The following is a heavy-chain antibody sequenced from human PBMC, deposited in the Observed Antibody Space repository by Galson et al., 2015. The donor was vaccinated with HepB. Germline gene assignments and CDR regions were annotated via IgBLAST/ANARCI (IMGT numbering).Heavy chain of an antibody. CDR3: ARGGTPTVVGADAFDI. Sequence: QSGAEVKKPGESLKISCKGSGYSFGSYWIGWVRQMSGKGLEWMGIIYPDDSDTRYSPSFQGQVTISADKSINTAYLQWSSLKAPDTAMYYCARGGTPTVVGADAFDIWGQGTMLTVSS. CDR2: IYPDDSDT. D-gene: IGHD2-21*01. J-gene: IGHJ3*02. V-gene: IGHV5-51*01. CDR1: GYSFGSYW.